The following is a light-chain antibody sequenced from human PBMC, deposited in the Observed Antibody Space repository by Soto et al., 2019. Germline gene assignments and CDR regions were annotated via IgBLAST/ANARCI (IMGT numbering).Light chain of an antibody. J-gene: IGKJ1*01. V-gene: IGKV3-15*01. CDR2: GPS. Sequence: EIVITQSPATLSVSPGERATLSCRASQSVSSNLAWYQQKPGQAPRLLIYGPSTRATGIPARFRGSGSGTEFTLTISSLQSEDFAVYYCQQYNNWPKTFGQGTKVDIK. CDR3: QQYNNWPKT. CDR1: QSVSSN.